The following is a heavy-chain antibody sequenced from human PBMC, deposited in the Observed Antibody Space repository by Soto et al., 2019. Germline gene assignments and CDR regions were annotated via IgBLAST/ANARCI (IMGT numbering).Heavy chain of an antibody. CDR1: GYTFISYY. Sequence: QVQLVQSGAEVKKPGASVKVSCKASGYTFISYYMHWVRQAPGQGLEWMGIINPSGGATSYAQKFQGRVTMXXXTXXSTVYMELSSLRSEDTAVYYCARALYSGSYSLFDYWGQGTLVTVSS. CDR3: ARALYSGSYSLFDY. J-gene: IGHJ4*02. D-gene: IGHD1-26*01. V-gene: IGHV1-46*03. CDR2: INPSGGAT.